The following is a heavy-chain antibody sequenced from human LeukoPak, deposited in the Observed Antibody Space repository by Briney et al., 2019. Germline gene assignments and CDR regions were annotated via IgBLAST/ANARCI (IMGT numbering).Heavy chain of an antibody. CDR2: INPSGGST. Sequence: ASVKVSCKASGYTFTTYYMHWVRQAPVQGLEWMGIINPSGGSTNYAQKFQGRVTLTRDMSTSTVYMELSSLRSEDTAVYYCARGLRYFQHWGQGTLVTVSS. J-gene: IGHJ1*01. V-gene: IGHV1-46*01. CDR3: ARGLRYFQH. CDR1: GYTFTTYY.